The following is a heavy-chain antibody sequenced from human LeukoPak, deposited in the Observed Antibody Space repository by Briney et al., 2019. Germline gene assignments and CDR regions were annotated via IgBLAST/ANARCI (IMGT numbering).Heavy chain of an antibody. Sequence: PSETLSLTCTVSGGSISSYYWSWIRQPPGKGLEWIGYIYYSGSTNYNPSLKSRVTISVDTSKNQFSLKLSSVTAADTAVYYCARASGYSGYDSGDYYYGMDVWGQGTTVTVSS. CDR2: IYYSGST. CDR1: GGSISSYY. CDR3: ARASGYSGYDSGDYYYGMDV. J-gene: IGHJ6*02. D-gene: IGHD5-12*01. V-gene: IGHV4-59*12.